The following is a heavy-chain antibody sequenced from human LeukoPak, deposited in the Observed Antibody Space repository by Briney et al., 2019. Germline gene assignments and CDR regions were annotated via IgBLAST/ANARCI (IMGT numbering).Heavy chain of an antibody. Sequence: PSETLSLTCTVSGGSISSSSYYWGWIRQPPGKGLEWIGSINYSGSTYYNPSLKSRVTISVDPSKNQFSLKLRSVTAADTSVYYCASEGTIFGVISVGWFDPWGQGTLVTVSS. CDR2: INYSGST. D-gene: IGHD3-3*01. CDR1: GGSISSSSYY. J-gene: IGHJ5*02. CDR3: ASEGTIFGVISVGWFDP. V-gene: IGHV4-39*01.